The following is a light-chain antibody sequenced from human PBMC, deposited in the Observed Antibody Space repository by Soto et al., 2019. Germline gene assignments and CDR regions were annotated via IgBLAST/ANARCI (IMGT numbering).Light chain of an antibody. V-gene: IGKV1-5*01. CDR3: QQYDSHSSST. Sequence: DIQMTQSPSTLSASVGDRVTITCRASQSISTWLAWYQQKPGKAPQLLIYDASSLQSGVPSRYSGSGSGTEFTLTISSLQPDDFATYYCQQYDSHSSSTFGQGTKLESK. CDR1: QSISTW. CDR2: DAS. J-gene: IGKJ2*01.